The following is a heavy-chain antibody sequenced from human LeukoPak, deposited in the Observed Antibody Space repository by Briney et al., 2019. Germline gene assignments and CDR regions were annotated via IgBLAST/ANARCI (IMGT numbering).Heavy chain of an antibody. CDR1: GGSISSTSYY. Sequence: SETLSLTCSVSGGSISSTSYYWGWIRQPPGKGLEWIGNFQYSGSTLYNPSLKSRVTISVDTSKNQFSLKLSSVTAADTAVYYCARQGYYDILTGYYEDTYYFDYWGQGTLVTVSS. CDR3: ARQGYYDILTGYYEDTYYFDY. J-gene: IGHJ4*02. CDR2: FQYSGST. D-gene: IGHD3-9*01. V-gene: IGHV4-39*01.